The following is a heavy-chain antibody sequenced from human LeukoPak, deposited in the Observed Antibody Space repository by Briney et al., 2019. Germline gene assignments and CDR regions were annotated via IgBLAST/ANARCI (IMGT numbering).Heavy chain of an antibody. CDR3: AKGTKPVMTIPDY. Sequence: GGSLRLSCAASGFTFEDYAMHWVRQAPGKGLEWVSGLSWHSERIGYADSVKGRFTISRDNAKNILYLQMNSLRPEDTAVYYCAKGTKPVMTIPDYWGQGILVTVSS. CDR2: LSWHSERI. D-gene: IGHD1/OR15-1a*01. CDR1: GFTFEDYA. J-gene: IGHJ4*02. V-gene: IGHV3-9*01.